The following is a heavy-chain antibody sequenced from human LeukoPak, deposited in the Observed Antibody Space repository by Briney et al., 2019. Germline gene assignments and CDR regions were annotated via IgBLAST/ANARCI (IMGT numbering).Heavy chain of an antibody. Sequence: PGGSLRLSCAASGFTFSSYSMNWVRQAPGKGLEWVSSISSSSSYIYYADSVKGRFTISRDNAKNSLYLQMNSLRAEDTAVYYCAREYVDTADYYYYGMDVWGQGTTVTVSS. CDR2: ISSSSSYI. V-gene: IGHV3-21*01. CDR1: GFTFSSYS. CDR3: AREYVDTADYYYYGMDV. D-gene: IGHD5-18*01. J-gene: IGHJ6*02.